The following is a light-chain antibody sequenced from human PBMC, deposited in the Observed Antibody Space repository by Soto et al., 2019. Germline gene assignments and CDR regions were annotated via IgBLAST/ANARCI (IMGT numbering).Light chain of an antibody. J-gene: IGLJ3*02. Sequence: QSVLTQPPSASGAPGQSINLSCTGTSSDVYGSNYVSGYQQHPGQAPKLMIYEVSKRPSGVADRFAGSKSGHTASLTVSGLQAEDEAECCCSSFAGSNKSDVFGGGTKVTVL. V-gene: IGLV2-8*01. CDR3: SSFAGSNKSDV. CDR1: SSDVYGSNY. CDR2: EVS.